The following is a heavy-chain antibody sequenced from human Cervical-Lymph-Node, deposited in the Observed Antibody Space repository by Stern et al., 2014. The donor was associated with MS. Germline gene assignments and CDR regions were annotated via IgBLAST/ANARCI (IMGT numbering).Heavy chain of an antibody. CDR1: GYNFGDYW. CDR2: IFPADSDS. V-gene: IGHV5-51*01. J-gene: IGHJ6*02. CDR3: ARHQPAATFAMDV. Sequence: EVQLVESGAEVKQPGGSLKMSCKGSGYNFGDYWIGWVRQKPGKGLEWMGTIFPADSDSRYSPSFEGQVTISADESISTAFLQSSSLKASDTGIYYCARHQPAATFAMDVWGQGTTVIVSS. D-gene: IGHD2-2*01.